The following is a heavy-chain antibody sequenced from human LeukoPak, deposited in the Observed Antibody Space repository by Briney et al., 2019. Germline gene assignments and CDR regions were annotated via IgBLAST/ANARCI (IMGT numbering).Heavy chain of an antibody. CDR1: GFTFSSYA. Sequence: GGSLRLSCAASGFTFSSYAMSWVRQAPGKGLEWVSAISGSGGSTYYADSVKGRFTISRDNAKNSLYLQMNSLRAEDTAVYYCARDRIFSPPFDYWGQGTLVTVSS. V-gene: IGHV3-23*01. CDR2: ISGSGGST. CDR3: ARDRIFSPPFDY. D-gene: IGHD2/OR15-2a*01. J-gene: IGHJ4*02.